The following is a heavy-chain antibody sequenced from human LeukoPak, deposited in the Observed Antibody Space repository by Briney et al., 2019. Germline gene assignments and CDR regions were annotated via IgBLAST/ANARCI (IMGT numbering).Heavy chain of an antibody. CDR3: ARGYYYSGTYYLPFFDH. V-gene: IGHV3-7*01. D-gene: IGHD3-10*01. CDR2: INQDDSQI. J-gene: IGHJ4*02. CDR1: GFTFNKYW. Sequence: GGSLGDSCVTSGFTFNKYWLTWVRQPPGKGLEWVANINQDDSQIYYLESVEGRFTITRDNAKNSLHLQMNSLRAEDTAIYYCARGYYYSGTYYLPFFDHWGQGTLVTVSS.